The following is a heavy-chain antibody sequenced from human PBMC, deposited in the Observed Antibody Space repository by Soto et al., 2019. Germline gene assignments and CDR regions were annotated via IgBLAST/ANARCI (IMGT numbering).Heavy chain of an antibody. V-gene: IGHV4-30-4*01. D-gene: IGHD6-6*01. Sequence: SETLSLTCDVSGDFIGSGDYYWTRIRQPPGKGLEYIVYTYKTWKTYYNPSHKSRPFISLDTSKSQSFLRLNSVIATDTALDLCASSLSISSGYFDPGYQGTLVTSSS. CDR1: GDFIGSGDYY. J-gene: IGHJ5*02. CDR3: ASSLSISSGYFDP. CDR2: TYKTWKT.